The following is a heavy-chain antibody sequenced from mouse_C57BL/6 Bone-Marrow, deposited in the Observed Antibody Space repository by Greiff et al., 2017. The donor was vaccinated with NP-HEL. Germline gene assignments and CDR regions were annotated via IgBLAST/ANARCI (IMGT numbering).Heavy chain of an antibody. CDR3: ARDGDYGSSYN. CDR1: GFTFSSYA. CDR2: ISDGGSYT. J-gene: IGHJ2*01. V-gene: IGHV5-4*01. Sequence: EVKLMESGGGLVKPGGSLKLSCAASGFTFSSYAMSWVRQTPEKRLEWVATISDGGSYTYYPDNVKGRFTISRDNAKNNLYLQMSHLKSEDTAMYYCARDGDYGSSYNWGQGTTLTVSS. D-gene: IGHD1-1*01.